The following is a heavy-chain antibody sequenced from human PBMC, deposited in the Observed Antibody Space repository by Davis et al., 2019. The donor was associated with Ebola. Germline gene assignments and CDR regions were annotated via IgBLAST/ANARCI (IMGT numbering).Heavy chain of an antibody. CDR1: GGSFSGYY. CDR3: AKEIGGSGWYSIDY. J-gene: IGHJ4*02. Sequence: MPSETLSLTCAVYGGSFSGYYWSWIRQPPGKGLEWIGEITHSGSTDYNPSLQSRVTISVDMSKNAFSLKMTSVTAADTAMYYCAKEIGGSGWYSIDYWGQGTLVTVSS. CDR2: ITHSGST. V-gene: IGHV4-34*01. D-gene: IGHD6-19*01.